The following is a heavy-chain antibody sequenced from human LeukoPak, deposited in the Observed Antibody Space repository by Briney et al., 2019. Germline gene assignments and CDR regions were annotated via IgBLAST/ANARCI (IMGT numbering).Heavy chain of an antibody. CDR2: TSGSGGST. Sequence: PGGSLRLSCAASGFTFDTYAMSWVRQAPGKGLEWVSVTSGSGGSTNYADSVKGRFTISRDNSKNTLFLRMNSLRAEDTAVYYCAKLRCSSTSCYGLAFDIWGQGTMVTVSS. J-gene: IGHJ3*02. D-gene: IGHD2-2*01. CDR3: AKLRCSSTSCYGLAFDI. V-gene: IGHV3-23*01. CDR1: GFTFDTYA.